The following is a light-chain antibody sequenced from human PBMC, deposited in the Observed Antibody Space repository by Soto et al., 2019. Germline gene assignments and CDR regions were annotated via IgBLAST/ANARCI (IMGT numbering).Light chain of an antibody. CDR3: QQYYSYLGT. Sequence: DIQMTQSPSTLSASVGDRVTITCLASQSISSWLAWYQQKPGKAPKLLIYDASSLESGVPSRFSRSGSGTEFTLTISCLQSEDFANSYCQQYYSYLGTFGQGTKLEIK. V-gene: IGKV1-5*01. CDR2: DAS. J-gene: IGKJ2*01. CDR1: QSISSW.